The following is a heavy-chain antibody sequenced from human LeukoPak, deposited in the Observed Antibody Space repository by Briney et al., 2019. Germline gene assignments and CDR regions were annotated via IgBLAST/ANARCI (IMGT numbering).Heavy chain of an antibody. CDR3: AASGDFWSGLPFDY. CDR1: GGSISSYY. Sequence: SETLSLTCTVSGGSISSYYWSWIRQPPGKGLEWIGYIYYSGSTNYNPSLKSRVTISVDTSKDQFSLKLSSVTAADTAVYYCAASGDFWSGLPFDYWGQGTLVTVSS. D-gene: IGHD3-3*01. J-gene: IGHJ4*02. CDR2: IYYSGST. V-gene: IGHV4-59*01.